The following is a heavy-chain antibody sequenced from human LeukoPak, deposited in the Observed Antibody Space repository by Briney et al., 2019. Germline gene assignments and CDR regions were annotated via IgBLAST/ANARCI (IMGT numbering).Heavy chain of an antibody. CDR3: ARTSGYDYYFDY. V-gene: IGHV1-2*02. J-gene: IGHJ4*02. D-gene: IGHD5-12*01. Sequence: ASVKVSCKASGYTFTGYYMHWVRQAPGQGLEWMGWINPNSGGTNYAQKFQGRVTMTRDTSISTAYMELSRLRSDDTAVYYCARTSGYDYYFDYRGLGTLDTVSS. CDR2: INPNSGGT. CDR1: GYTFTGYY.